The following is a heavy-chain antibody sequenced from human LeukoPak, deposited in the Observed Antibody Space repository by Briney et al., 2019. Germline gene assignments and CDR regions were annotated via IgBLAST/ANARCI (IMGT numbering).Heavy chain of an antibody. J-gene: IGHJ4*02. CDR3: AKLKRESYYDSSGVFDY. Sequence: PGGSLRLSCAASGFTFSSYAMSWVRQAPGKGLEWVSAISGSGGSTYYADSVKGRFTISRDNSKNTLYLQMNSLRAEDTAVYYCAKLKRESYYDSSGVFDYWGQGTLVTVSS. D-gene: IGHD3-22*01. CDR2: ISGSGGST. CDR1: GFTFSSYA. V-gene: IGHV3-23*01.